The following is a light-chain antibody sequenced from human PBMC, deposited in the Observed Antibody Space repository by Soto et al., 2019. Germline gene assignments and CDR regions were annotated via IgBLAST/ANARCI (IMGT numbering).Light chain of an antibody. CDR2: AAS. CDR1: QSISSY. Sequence: DIQMTQSPSSLSASVGGRVTISCRASQSISSYLNWYRQKPGKAPKLLIYAASSLQSGVPSRVSGSGSGTDFTLTISSLQPEDSATYYCQQSYSSLYTFGQGTKLEIK. CDR3: QQSYSSLYT. J-gene: IGKJ2*01. V-gene: IGKV1-39*01.